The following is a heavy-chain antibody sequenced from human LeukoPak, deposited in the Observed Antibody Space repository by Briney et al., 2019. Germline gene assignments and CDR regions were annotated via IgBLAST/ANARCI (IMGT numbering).Heavy chain of an antibody. D-gene: IGHD3-10*01. Sequence: GGSLRLSCAASGFTFSSYWMSWVRRAPGKGLEWVANIKQDGREKYYVDSVKGRFTISRDNAKNSLYLQMNSLRAEDTAVYYCARGGGPLLWFGELFFDYWGQGTLVTVSS. CDR2: IKQDGREK. J-gene: IGHJ4*02. V-gene: IGHV3-7*04. CDR3: ARGGGPLLWFGELFFDY. CDR1: GFTFSSYW.